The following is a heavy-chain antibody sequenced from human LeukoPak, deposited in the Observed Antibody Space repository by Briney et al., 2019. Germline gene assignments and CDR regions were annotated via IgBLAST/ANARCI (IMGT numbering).Heavy chain of an antibody. V-gene: IGHV3-30-3*01. Sequence: GGSLRLSCAASGFTFNSYSMHWVRQAPGKGLEWVTAISDDETYKFYADSVKGRFTISRDNSKNTLYLQMNSLRLEDTAVFYCARDKSYYDSSGPQIHWGQGALVTVSS. CDR2: ISDDETYK. CDR1: GFTFNSYS. CDR3: ARDKSYYDSSGPQIH. D-gene: IGHD3-22*01. J-gene: IGHJ4*02.